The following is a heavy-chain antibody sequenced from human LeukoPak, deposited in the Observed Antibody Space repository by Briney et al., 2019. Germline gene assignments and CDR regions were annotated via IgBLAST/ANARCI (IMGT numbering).Heavy chain of an antibody. J-gene: IGHJ3*02. Sequence: GGSLRLSCAASGFTFSSYGIHWVRQAPGKGLEWVAVISYDGSNKYYADSVKGRFTISRDNSKNTLYLQMNSLRAEDTAVYYCAKDVGSSWYNAFDIWGQGTMVTVSS. D-gene: IGHD6-13*01. CDR2: ISYDGSNK. CDR3: AKDVGSSWYNAFDI. CDR1: GFTFSSYG. V-gene: IGHV3-30*18.